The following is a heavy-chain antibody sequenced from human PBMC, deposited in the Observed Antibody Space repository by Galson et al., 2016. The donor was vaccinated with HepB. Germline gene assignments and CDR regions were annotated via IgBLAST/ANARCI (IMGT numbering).Heavy chain of an antibody. CDR2: ISSSSSI. CDR3: ATQYCSGGSCYSAAPGYWYFDL. Sequence: SLRLSCAASGFTFSSYSMNWVRQAPGKGLEWVSYISSSSSIYYADSVKGRFTISRDNAKNSLYLQMNSLRDEDTAVYYCATQYCSGGSCYSAAPGYWYFDLWGRGTLVTVSS. V-gene: IGHV3-48*02. CDR1: GFTFSSYS. D-gene: IGHD2-15*01. J-gene: IGHJ2*01.